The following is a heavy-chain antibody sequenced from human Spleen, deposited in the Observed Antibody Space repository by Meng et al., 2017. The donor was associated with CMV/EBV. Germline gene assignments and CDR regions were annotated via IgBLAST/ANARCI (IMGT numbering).Heavy chain of an antibody. CDR2: VSGSGGST. V-gene: IGHV3-23*01. Sequence: GESLKISCAASGFTFTTYGMTWVRQAPGKGLEWVSAVSGSGGSTYYADSVKGRFTISRDNSKNTLYLQMNSLRAEDTAVYYCAKSGSLVAGTGVYGYWGQGTLVTVSS. D-gene: IGHD6-19*01. CDR3: AKSGSLVAGTGVYGY. J-gene: IGHJ4*02. CDR1: GFTFTTYG.